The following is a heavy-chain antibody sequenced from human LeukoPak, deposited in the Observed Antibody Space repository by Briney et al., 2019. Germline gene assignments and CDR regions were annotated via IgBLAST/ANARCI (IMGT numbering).Heavy chain of an antibody. V-gene: IGHV3-30*02. CDR2: VRHGGNNQ. Sequence: PGGSLRLSCAASGFTFSTYGMHWVRQAPGKGLEWVAFVRHGGNNQYYADSVKGRFTISRDNSKNTLYLQMISLRTEDTAVYYCAKLAMVVTASAPFDYWGQGTLVTVSS. CDR1: GFTFSTYG. CDR3: AKLAMVVTASAPFDY. D-gene: IGHD2-21*02. J-gene: IGHJ4*02.